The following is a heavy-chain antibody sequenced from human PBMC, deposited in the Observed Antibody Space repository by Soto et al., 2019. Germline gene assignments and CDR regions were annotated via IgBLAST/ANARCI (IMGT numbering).Heavy chain of an antibody. J-gene: IGHJ4*02. V-gene: IGHV4-30-2*05. CDR3: ARQEKYSSGWWFDY. D-gene: IGHD6-19*01. CDR1: GGSISSGGYS. Sequence: PSETLSLTCAVSGGSISSGGYSWSWIRQPPGKGLEWIGYIYYSGNTYYNPSLKSRVTISVDTSKNQFSLKLSSVTAADTAVYYCARQEKYSSGWWFDYWGQGTLVTVFS. CDR2: IYYSGNT.